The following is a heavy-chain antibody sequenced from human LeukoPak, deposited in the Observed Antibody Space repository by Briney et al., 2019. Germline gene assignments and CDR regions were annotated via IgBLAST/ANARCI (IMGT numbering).Heavy chain of an antibody. V-gene: IGHV1-2*02. CDR1: GYTFTGYY. D-gene: IGHD3-3*01. J-gene: IGHJ5*02. CDR2: INPNSGAI. CDR3: VRDLHDFWRGVWFDP. Sequence: ASVKVSCKASGYTFTGYYLHWVRQAPGQGLDWMGWINPNSGAINYAQKFQGRVAMTRDTSITTAYMELSGLTSDDTAVYYCVRDLHDFWRGVWFDPWGQGTLVTISS.